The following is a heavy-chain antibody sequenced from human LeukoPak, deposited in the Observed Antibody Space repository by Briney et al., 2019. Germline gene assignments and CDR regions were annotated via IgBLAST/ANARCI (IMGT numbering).Heavy chain of an antibody. Sequence: SETLSLTCTVSGYSISSGYYWGWIRPPPGKGLEWIGSIYHSGSTYYNPSLKSRVTISVDTSKNQFSLKLSSVTAADTAVYYCARLRTVAGWVGYFDYWGQGTLVTVSS. J-gene: IGHJ4*02. CDR1: GYSISSGYY. D-gene: IGHD1-14*01. V-gene: IGHV4-38-2*02. CDR3: ARLRTVAGWVGYFDY. CDR2: IYHSGST.